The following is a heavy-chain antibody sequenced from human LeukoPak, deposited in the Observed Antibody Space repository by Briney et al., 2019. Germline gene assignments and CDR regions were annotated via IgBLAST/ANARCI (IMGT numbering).Heavy chain of an antibody. CDR3: ARDRWLQFGPFDY. J-gene: IGHJ4*02. CDR1: GFTFSTYS. CDR2: ISSNNRYI. D-gene: IGHD5-24*01. V-gene: IGHV3-21*01. Sequence: GGSLRLSCAASGFTFSTYSMNWVRQAPGKGLEWVSSISSNNRYIYYADSVKGRFTISRDNAKNSLYLQMNSLRAEDTAMYYCARDRWLQFGPFDYWGQGTLVTVSS.